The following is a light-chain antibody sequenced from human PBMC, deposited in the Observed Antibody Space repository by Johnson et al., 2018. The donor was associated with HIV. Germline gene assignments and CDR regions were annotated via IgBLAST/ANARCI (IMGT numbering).Light chain of an antibody. CDR1: SSNIGRNY. Sequence: QSVLTQPPSVSAAPGQKVTISCSGSSSNIGRNYVSWYQQLPGTAPKLLIFDNNKRPSGIPDRFSASKSGTSATLGITGLQTGDEADYYCGTWDSSLSAPVFGTATKVTVL. V-gene: IGLV1-51*01. J-gene: IGLJ1*01. CDR3: GTWDSSLSAPV. CDR2: DNN.